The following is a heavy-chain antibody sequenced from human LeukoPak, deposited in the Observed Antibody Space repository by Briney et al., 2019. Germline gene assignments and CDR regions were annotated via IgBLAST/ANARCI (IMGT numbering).Heavy chain of an antibody. J-gene: IGHJ4*02. V-gene: IGHV3-11*04. Sequence: GGSLRLSCAASGFTVSDYYMSWIRQAPGKGLEWVSYISSSGSTIYYADSVKGRFTISRDNAKNSLYLQMNSLGAEDTAVYYCATGGSLEWLLRYWGQGTLVTVSS. CDR1: GFTVSDYY. CDR3: ATGGSLEWLLRY. CDR2: ISSSGSTI. D-gene: IGHD3-3*01.